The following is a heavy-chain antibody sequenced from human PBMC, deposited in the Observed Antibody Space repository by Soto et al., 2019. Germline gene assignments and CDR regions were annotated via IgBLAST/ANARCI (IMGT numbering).Heavy chain of an antibody. CDR2: IWYHGNKE. J-gene: IGHJ3*01. CDR1: GFTFSRNG. CDR3: ARWNLAGPTIDAFDL. D-gene: IGHD5-12*01. Sequence: QEQLVESGGGVVQPGRSLRLSCAASGFTFSRNGMHWIRQAPGKRLEWVAIIWYHGNKENYADSVRGRFTISRDNSKNTVYLQMDSLRVEDTAVYYCARWNLAGPTIDAFDLWGQGTLVTVSS. V-gene: IGHV3-33*01.